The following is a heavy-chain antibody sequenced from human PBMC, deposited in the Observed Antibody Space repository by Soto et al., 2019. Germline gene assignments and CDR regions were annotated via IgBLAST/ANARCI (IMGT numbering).Heavy chain of an antibody. CDR2: IYHTGST. Sequence: SETLSLTCAVSGGSISSRKWWSWVRQPPGKGLEWIGEIYHTGSTNYNPSLKSRVTISIDKSKNQFSLKLSSVTAADTAVYYCARVMSIAARPDLRYFDYWGQGTLVTVSS. J-gene: IGHJ4*02. CDR1: GGSISSRKW. V-gene: IGHV4-4*02. CDR3: ARVMSIAARPDLRYFDY. D-gene: IGHD6-6*01.